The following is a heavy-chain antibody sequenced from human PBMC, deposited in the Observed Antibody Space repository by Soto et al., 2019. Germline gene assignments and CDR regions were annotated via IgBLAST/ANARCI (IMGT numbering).Heavy chain of an antibody. CDR1: GFTFSSYG. V-gene: IGHV3-30*03. J-gene: IGHJ5*02. Sequence: QVQLVESGGGVVQPGRSLRLSCAASGFTFSSYGMHWVRQAPGKGLEWVAVISYDGSNKYYADSLKGRFTISRDNSRNTLVLQMNSLRAEDTAVYYCARDSVLEYGNWFDPWGQGTLVTVSS. D-gene: IGHD1-1*01. CDR2: ISYDGSNK. CDR3: ARDSVLEYGNWFDP.